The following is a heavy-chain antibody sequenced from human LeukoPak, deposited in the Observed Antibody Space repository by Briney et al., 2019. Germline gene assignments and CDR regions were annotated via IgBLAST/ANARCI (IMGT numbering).Heavy chain of an antibody. CDR2: ISSYNGNT. CDR3: ARDDYYDSSGYYTL. Sequence: ASVKVSCKASGYTFTSYAITWVRQAPGQGLEWMGWISSYNGNTNYAQKLQGRVTMTTETSTNTAYMELRSLRSDDTAVYYCARDDYYDSSGYYTLWGQGTLVTVSS. CDR1: GYTFTSYA. D-gene: IGHD3-22*01. J-gene: IGHJ1*01. V-gene: IGHV1-18*01.